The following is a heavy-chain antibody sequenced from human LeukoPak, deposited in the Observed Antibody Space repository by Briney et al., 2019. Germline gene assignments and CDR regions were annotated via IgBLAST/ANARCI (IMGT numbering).Heavy chain of an antibody. Sequence: GSLRLSCAASGFTFSSYSMNWVRQAPGKGLEWVSSISSSSSYIYYADSVKGRFTISRDNAKNSLYLQMNSLRAEDTAVYYCARWRRYCSGGSCYLFDYWFQGTLVSVCS. J-gene: IGHJ4*02. D-gene: IGHD2-15*01. V-gene: IGHV3-21*01. CDR2: ISSSSSYI. CDR3: ARWRRYCSGGSCYLFDY. CDR1: GFTFSSYS.